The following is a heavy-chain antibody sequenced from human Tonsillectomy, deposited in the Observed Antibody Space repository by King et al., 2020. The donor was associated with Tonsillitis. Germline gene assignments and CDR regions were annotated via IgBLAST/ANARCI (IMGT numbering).Heavy chain of an antibody. D-gene: IGHD5-18*01. CDR2: INSDGIST. J-gene: IGHJ4*02. CDR3: AVRPQEGGYTYVGDY. Sequence: VQLVESGGGLVQPGGSLRLSCAASGFTFSSYWMHWVRQAPGKGLWWVSRINSDGISTSYAVSGKGRFTISRDIAKNTLYLQMSSLRAEDMAVYYCAVRPQEGGYTYVGDYWGQGTLVTVSS. V-gene: IGHV3-74*01. CDR1: GFTFSSYW.